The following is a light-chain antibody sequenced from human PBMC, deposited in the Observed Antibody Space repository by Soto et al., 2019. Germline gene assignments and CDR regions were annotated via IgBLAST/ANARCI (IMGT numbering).Light chain of an antibody. CDR1: QSVSSSY. CDR3: QHYGSSPWT. Sequence: IVMTQSPAILSVSPGERATLSCRACQSVSSSYLAWYQQRPGQAPRLLIYCASSRATGIPDRLSGSGSGTDFTLTISRLEPEDFAVYYCQHYGSSPWTLGQGTKVDI. V-gene: IGKV3-20*01. J-gene: IGKJ1*01. CDR2: CAS.